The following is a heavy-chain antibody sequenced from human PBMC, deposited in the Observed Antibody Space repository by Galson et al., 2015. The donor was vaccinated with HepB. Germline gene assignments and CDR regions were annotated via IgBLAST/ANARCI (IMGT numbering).Heavy chain of an antibody. V-gene: IGHV1-69*13. J-gene: IGHJ4*02. CDR3: AREVMPHYFDY. CDR2: ITPIFGTA. Sequence: SVKVSCKASGGTFSSYAISWVRQAPGQGLEWMGGITPIFGTANYAQKFQGRVTITADESATTAYMELSSLRSEDTAVYYCAREVMPHYFDYWGQGTLVTVSS. CDR1: GGTFSSYA. D-gene: IGHD3-16*01.